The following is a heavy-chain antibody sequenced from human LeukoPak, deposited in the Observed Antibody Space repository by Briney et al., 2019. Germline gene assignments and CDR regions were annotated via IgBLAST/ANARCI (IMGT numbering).Heavy chain of an antibody. J-gene: IGHJ4*02. CDR3: ARSLGTYYDSSGYYYFDY. CDR1: GYTFTGYY. V-gene: IGHV1-2*02. Sequence: ASVKVSCKASGYTFTGYYMHWVRQAPGQGLEWMGWINPNSGGTNYAQKFQGRVTMTRDTSISTAYMELSRLRSDDTAVYYCARSLGTYYDSSGYYYFDYWGQGTLVTVSS. CDR2: INPNSGGT. D-gene: IGHD3-22*01.